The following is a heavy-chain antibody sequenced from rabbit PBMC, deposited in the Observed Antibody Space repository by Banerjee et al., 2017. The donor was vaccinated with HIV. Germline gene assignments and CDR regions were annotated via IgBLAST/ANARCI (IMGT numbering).Heavy chain of an antibody. V-gene: IGHV1S40*01. CDR1: GFTLSSYW. J-gene: IGHJ4*01. CDR3: ARGGGL. Sequence: QSLEESGGGLVKPGASLTLTCTASGFTLSSYWMYWVRQAPGKGLEWIGCIHAGSSGSTYYATWAKGRFPISRASSTTGTLQLTSLTAADTATYFCARGGGLWGPGTLVTVS. CDR2: IHAGSSGST.